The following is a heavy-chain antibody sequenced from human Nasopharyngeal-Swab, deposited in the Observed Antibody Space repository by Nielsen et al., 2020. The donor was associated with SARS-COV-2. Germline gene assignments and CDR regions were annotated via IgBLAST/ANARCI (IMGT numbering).Heavy chain of an antibody. J-gene: IGHJ2*01. D-gene: IGHD6-6*01. Sequence: YLKTSCAASGFTFSSYGMHWVRQAPGKGLEWVSAISGSGGSTYYADSVKGRFTISSDNSKNTLYLQMNSLRAEDTAVYYCAKGIAARRSWYFDLWGRGTLVTVSS. CDR3: AKGIAARRSWYFDL. CDR1: GFTFSSYG. V-gene: IGHV3-23*01. CDR2: ISGSGGST.